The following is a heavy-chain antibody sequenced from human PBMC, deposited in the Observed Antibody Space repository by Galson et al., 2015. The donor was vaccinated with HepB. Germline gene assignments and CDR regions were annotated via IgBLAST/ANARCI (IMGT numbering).Heavy chain of an antibody. CDR3: ARYSGYDLVYYYMDV. CDR1: GGTFSSYA. J-gene: IGHJ6*03. Sequence: KVSCKASGGTFSSYAISWVRQAPGQGLEWMGGIIPIFGTANYAQKFQGRVTITADESTSTAYMELSSLRSEGTAVYYCARYSGYDLVYYYMDVWGKGTTVTVSS. D-gene: IGHD5-12*01. V-gene: IGHV1-69*01. CDR2: IIPIFGTA.